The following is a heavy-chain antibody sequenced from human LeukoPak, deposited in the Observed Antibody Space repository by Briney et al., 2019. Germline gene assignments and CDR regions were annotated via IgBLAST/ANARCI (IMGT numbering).Heavy chain of an antibody. CDR2: IKQGGSEK. D-gene: IGHD4-17*01. V-gene: IGHV3-7*01. J-gene: IGHJ4*02. CDR3: ARDGAPFDF. Sequence: GGSLRLSCAASGFTFRSYWMSWVRQAPGKGLEWVANIKQGGSEKYYVDSVKGRFTISRDNAKKSLYLQMNSLRAEDTAIYYCARDGAPFDFWGQGTLVTVSS. CDR1: GFTFRSYW.